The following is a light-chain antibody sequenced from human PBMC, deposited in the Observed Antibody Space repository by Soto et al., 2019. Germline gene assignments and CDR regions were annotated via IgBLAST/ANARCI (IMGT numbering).Light chain of an antibody. V-gene: IGLV2-14*01. CDR3: SSYTSSSTLV. Sequence: QSVLTPPASVSGSPGQSITISCTGTSSDVGGYNYVSWYQQHPGKAPKLMIYEVSDRPSGVSNRFSGSKSGNTASLAISGLQAEDEADYYCSSYTSSSTLVFGTGTKDTVL. CDR1: SSDVGGYNY. CDR2: EVS. J-gene: IGLJ1*01.